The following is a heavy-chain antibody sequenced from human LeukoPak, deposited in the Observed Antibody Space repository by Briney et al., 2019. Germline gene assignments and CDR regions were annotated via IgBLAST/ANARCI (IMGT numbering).Heavy chain of an antibody. V-gene: IGHV1-69*10. D-gene: IGHD6-13*01. J-gene: IGHJ4*02. CDR2: IIPVFGIT. CDR3: ARTKNLAAAGSFFDS. CDR1: GYTFIDYY. Sequence: SVKVSCKTSGYTFIDYYIHWVRRAPGQGLEWMGGIIPVFGITNYPQKFQDRVTITAHKSTNTVYMELRSLRSDDTSVYYCARTKNLAAAGSFFDSWGQGTLVTVSS.